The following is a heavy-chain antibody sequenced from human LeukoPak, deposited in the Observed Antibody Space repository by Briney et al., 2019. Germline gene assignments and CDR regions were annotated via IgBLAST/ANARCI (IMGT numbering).Heavy chain of an antibody. D-gene: IGHD2-8*01. CDR1: GFTFSSYA. J-gene: IGHJ4*02. V-gene: IGHV3-30-3*01. CDR2: ISYDGSNK. Sequence: PGGSLRLSCAASGFTFSSYAMHWVRQAPGKGLEWVAVISYDGSNKYYADSVKGRFTISRDNSKNTLYLQMNSLRAEDTAVYHCARNHKWWLPDYWGQGTLVTVSS. CDR3: ARNHKWWLPDY.